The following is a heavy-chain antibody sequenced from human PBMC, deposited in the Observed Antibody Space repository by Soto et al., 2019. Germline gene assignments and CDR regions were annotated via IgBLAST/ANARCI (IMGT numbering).Heavy chain of an antibody. CDR2: ISTENGNT. Sequence: QVQLVQSGAEVKKPGASVKVSCKASGYTFSTYVITWVRQAPGRGLEWLGWISTENGNTNSAQNLQDRFTITPDTSTNTAYIDQRRLTINDRAVYYCASANILITPFWCNPWGQATPVTISS. D-gene: IGHD2-15*01. CDR3: ASANILITPFWCNP. CDR1: GYTFSTYV. V-gene: IGHV1-18*04. J-gene: IGHJ5*02.